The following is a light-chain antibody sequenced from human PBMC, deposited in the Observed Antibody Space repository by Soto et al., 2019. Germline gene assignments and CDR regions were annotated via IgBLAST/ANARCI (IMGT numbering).Light chain of an antibody. CDR2: RAS. Sequence: ILMTQSPATVSVSPGASDTLSCRASQNIYSNVAWYQHRPGQAPRLLIYRASTSAPGFPARFSGSGSGTEIPLTISSLQPEDFTVYSCLQYHNLWAFGQGTKVEI. CDR3: LQYHNLWA. V-gene: IGKV3-15*01. CDR1: QNIYSN. J-gene: IGKJ1*01.